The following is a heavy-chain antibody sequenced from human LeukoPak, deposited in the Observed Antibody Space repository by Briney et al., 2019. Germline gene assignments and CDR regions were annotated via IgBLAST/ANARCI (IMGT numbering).Heavy chain of an antibody. CDR2: INHSGST. CDR1: GGSFSGYY. J-gene: IGHJ4*02. CDR3: ARASRDFGVVKVPYYFDY. V-gene: IGHV4-34*01. Sequence: SETLSLTCAVYGGSFSGYYWSWIRQPPGKGREWIGEINHSGSTNHNPSLKSRVTISVDTSKNQFSLKLSSVTAADTAVYYCARASRDFGVVKVPYYFDYWGQGTLVTVSS. D-gene: IGHD3-3*01.